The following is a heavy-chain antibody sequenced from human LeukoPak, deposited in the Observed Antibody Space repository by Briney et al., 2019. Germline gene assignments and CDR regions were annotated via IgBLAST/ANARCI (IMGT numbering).Heavy chain of an antibody. D-gene: IGHD3-22*01. CDR3: ARDSRSHYSDSSGYYYARGDGFDI. V-gene: IGHV4-59*12. J-gene: IGHJ3*02. CDR1: GGSISTYY. Sequence: SETLSLTCTVSGGSISTYYWNWIRQPPGKGLEWIGTIYHSGSTYYNPSLKSRVTISVDTSKNQFSLKLSSVTAADTAVYYCARDSRSHYSDSSGYYYARGDGFDIWGQGTMVTVSS. CDR2: IYHSGST.